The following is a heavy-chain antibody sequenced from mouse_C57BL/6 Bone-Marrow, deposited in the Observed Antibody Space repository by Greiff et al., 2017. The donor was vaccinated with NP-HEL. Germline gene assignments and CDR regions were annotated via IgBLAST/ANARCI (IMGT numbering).Heavy chain of an antibody. D-gene: IGHD1-1*01. CDR2: IYPRSGNT. V-gene: IGHV1-81*01. CDR1: GYTFTSYG. J-gene: IGHJ4*01. Sequence: QVQLQQSGAELARPGASVKLSCKASGYTFTSYGISWVKQRTGQGLEWIGEIYPRSGNTYYNEKFKGKATLTADKSSSTAYMELRSLTSEDSAVYFCAPIHYYGSSSYAMDYWGQGTSVTVSS. CDR3: APIHYYGSSSYAMDY.